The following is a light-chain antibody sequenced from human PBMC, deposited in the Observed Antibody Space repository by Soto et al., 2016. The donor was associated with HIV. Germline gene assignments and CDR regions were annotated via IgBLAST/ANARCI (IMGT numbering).Light chain of an antibody. V-gene: IGKV1-5*03. CDR2: KAS. Sequence: DIQMTQSPSTLSASVGDRVTITCRASQSISSWLAWYQQKPGKAPKLLIYKASSLESGVPSRFSGSGSGTEFTLTISSLQPDDFATYYCQEARGLTFGGGTRVEIK. CDR1: QSISSW. J-gene: IGKJ4*01. CDR3: QEARGLT.